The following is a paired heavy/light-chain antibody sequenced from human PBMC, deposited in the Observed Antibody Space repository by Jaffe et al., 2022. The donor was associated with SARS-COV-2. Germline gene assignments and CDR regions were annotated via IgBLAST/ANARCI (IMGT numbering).Light chain of an antibody. J-gene: IGKJ1*01. CDR3: QQYGYSQWT. Sequence: EVVLTQSPGTLSLSPGEGATLSCRASESLSSSYLAWYQQKPGQAPRLLIFGASSRATGVPDRFSGSGSGTDFTLTINRLEPEDFAVYYCQQYGYSQWTFGQGTKVEIK. CDR2: GAS. V-gene: IGKV3-20*01. CDR1: ESLSSSY.
Heavy chain of an antibody. Sequence: QVQLQEWGAGLLKPSETLSLTCAVYGGSFSGYYWNWIRQSPGKGLQWIGEINHNVGTNYNPSLESRVAILADTSKSQFSLRLSFVTAADTGVYYCARSGAGRAQDFYYMDVWGKGTTVTVSS. D-gene: IGHD3-10*01. V-gene: IGHV4-34*01. CDR3: ARSGAGRAQDFYYMDV. CDR2: INHNVGT. CDR1: GGSFSGYY. J-gene: IGHJ6*03.